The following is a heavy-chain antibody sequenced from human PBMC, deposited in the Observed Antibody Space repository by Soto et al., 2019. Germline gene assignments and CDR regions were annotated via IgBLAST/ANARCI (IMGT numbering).Heavy chain of an antibody. CDR2: ISSSGSTI. V-gene: IGHV3-11*01. J-gene: IGHJ6*02. Sequence: QVQLVESGGGLVKPGGSLRLSCAASGFTFSDYYMSWIRQAPGEGLEWVSYISSSGSTIYYADSVKGRFTISRDNAKNSLYLQMNSLRAEDTAVYYCAGERVDTPIVTYHYYYGMDVWGQGTTVTVSS. CDR3: AGERVDTPIVTYHYYYGMDV. CDR1: GFTFSDYY. D-gene: IGHD5-18*01.